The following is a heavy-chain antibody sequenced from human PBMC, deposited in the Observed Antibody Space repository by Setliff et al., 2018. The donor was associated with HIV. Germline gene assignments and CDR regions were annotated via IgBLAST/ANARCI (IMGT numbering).Heavy chain of an antibody. CDR3: ARIPTGGAFDI. D-gene: IGHD7-27*01. Sequence: SVKVSCKASGGTFTNSAIGWVRQAPGQGLEWMGAIVPILGIANSAQKFQGRVTITTDESTNAAYMELSSLRSEDTAVYYCARIPTGGAFDIWGQGTVVTVSS. CDR1: GGTFTNSA. V-gene: IGHV1-69*10. J-gene: IGHJ3*02. CDR2: IVPILGIA.